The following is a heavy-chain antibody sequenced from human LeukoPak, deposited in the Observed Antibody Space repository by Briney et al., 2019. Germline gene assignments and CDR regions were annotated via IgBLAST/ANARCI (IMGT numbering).Heavy chain of an antibody. D-gene: IGHD3-22*01. CDR3: ARDDVIWGVIYYDSSSTDY. V-gene: IGHV1-18*01. CDR2: ISAYNGNT. Sequence: ASVKVSCKASGYTFTSYGISWVRQAPGQGLEWMGWISAYNGNTNYAQKLQGRVTMTTDTSTSTAYMELRSLRSDDTAVYYCARDDVIWGVIYYDSSSTDYWGQGTLVTVSS. CDR1: GYTFTSYG. J-gene: IGHJ4*02.